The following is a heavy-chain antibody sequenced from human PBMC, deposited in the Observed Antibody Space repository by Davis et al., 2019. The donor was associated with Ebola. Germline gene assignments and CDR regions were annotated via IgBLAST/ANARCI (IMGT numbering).Heavy chain of an antibody. D-gene: IGHD4-11*01. CDR1: GFTFDDHA. Sequence: SLKISCAASGFTFDDHAMHWVRQAPGKGLEWVAGISWNSNTINYGDSVKGRFTISRDNAKNSLYLQMNSLRAEDTAVYYCARRLRVNYVGYYGMDVWGQGTTVTVSS. V-gene: IGHV3-9*01. CDR2: ISWNSNTI. CDR3: ARRLRVNYVGYYGMDV. J-gene: IGHJ6*02.